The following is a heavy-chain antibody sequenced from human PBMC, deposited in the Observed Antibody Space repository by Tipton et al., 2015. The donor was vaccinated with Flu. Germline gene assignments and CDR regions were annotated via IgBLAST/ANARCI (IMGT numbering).Heavy chain of an antibody. CDR2: IYYTGNT. D-gene: IGHD2-21*01. J-gene: IGHJ4*02. V-gene: IGHV4-39*07. CDR3: AQARYFHFDS. Sequence: LSLTCTVSGDSLISSSYSWAWIRQSPGRGLEWIGTIYYTGNTFYNPSLQSRLTLSLDASKSQFSLAVRSVTAADTAVYYCAQARYFHFDSWGQGRPVTVSS. CDR1: GDSLISSSYS.